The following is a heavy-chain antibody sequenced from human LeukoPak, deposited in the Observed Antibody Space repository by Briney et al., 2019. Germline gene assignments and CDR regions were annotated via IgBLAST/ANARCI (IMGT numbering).Heavy chain of an antibody. CDR2: IDWDDDK. CDR3: ARIDWRQLSPSYYFDH. V-gene: IGHV2-70*11. D-gene: IGHD6-13*01. J-gene: IGHJ4*02. CDR1: GFSLSTSGMC. Sequence: SGPTLVNPTQTLTLTCTFSGFSLSTSGMCVSWIRQPPGKALEWLARIDWDDDKYYSTSLKTRLTISKDTSKNQVVLTMTNMDPVDTATYYCARIDWRQLSPSYYFDHWGQGTLVTVSS.